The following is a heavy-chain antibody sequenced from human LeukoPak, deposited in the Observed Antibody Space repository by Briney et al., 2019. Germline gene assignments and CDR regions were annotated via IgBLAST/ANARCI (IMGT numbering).Heavy chain of an antibody. CDR1: GFTFSSYS. D-gene: IGHD3-16*01. J-gene: IGHJ4*02. CDR3: ARVGVEGGAVDY. CDR2: ISSSSTI. V-gene: IGHV3-48*01. Sequence: GGSLRLSCAASGFTFSSYSMNWFRQAPGKGLEWVSYISSSSTIYYADSVKGRFTISRDNAKNSLYLQMNSLRAEDTAVYYCARVGVEGGAVDYWGQGTLVTVSS.